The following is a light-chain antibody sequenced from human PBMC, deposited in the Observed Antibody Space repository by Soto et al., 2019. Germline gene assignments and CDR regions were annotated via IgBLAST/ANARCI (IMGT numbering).Light chain of an antibody. CDR1: SSDIGYANY. J-gene: IGLJ3*02. V-gene: IGLV2-14*01. CDR2: EVN. CDR3: SSHTTSISWL. Sequence: QSALTQPASVSGSPGQSITISCTGTSSDIGYANYVSWYQQHPGKAPKLIIYEVNNRPSGVSNRFSGSKSGNTASLTISGIQAEDEADYYCSSHTTSISWLFGGGTKLTVL.